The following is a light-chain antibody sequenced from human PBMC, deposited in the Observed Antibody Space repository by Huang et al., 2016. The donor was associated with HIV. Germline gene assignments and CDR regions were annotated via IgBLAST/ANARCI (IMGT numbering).Light chain of an antibody. CDR2: KAS. J-gene: IGKJ2*01. V-gene: IGKV1-5*03. CDR1: QSINSW. Sequence: DIQMTQSPSTLSASVGDRVTITCRASQSINSWLAWYQQKPGKAPKLLISKASSLESGVPSRFSGSGSGTDFTLTISSLQPDDLATYHCQQYNSYPYTFGQGTKLEIK. CDR3: QQYNSYPYT.